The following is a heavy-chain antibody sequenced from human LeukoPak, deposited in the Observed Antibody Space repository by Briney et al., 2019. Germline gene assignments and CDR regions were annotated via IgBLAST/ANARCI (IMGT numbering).Heavy chain of an antibody. CDR3: AGSEPGSGYSDWSPQGGGFDY. CDR2: IIPIFGTA. Sequence: SVKVSCKASGGTFSSYAISWVRQAPGQGLEWMVGIIPIFGTANYAQKLQGRVTITTDESTSTAYMELSSLRSEDTAVYYCAGSEPGSGYSDWSPQGGGFDYWGQGTLVTVSS. V-gene: IGHV1-69*05. CDR1: GGTFSSYA. J-gene: IGHJ4*02. D-gene: IGHD3-22*01.